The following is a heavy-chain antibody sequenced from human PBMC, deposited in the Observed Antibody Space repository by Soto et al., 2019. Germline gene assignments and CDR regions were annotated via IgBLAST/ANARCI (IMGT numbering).Heavy chain of an antibody. D-gene: IGHD3-10*01. CDR1: GGSISSSSYY. CDR3: HYGSGSYYPWINYYYYGMDV. CDR2: IYYSGST. Sequence: SETLSLTCTVSGGSISSSSYYWGWIRQPPGKGLEWIGSIYYSGSTYYNPSLKSRVTISVDTSKNQFSLKLSSVTAADTAVYYCHYGSGSYYPWINYYYYGMDVWGQGTTVTVSS. V-gene: IGHV4-39*01. J-gene: IGHJ6*02.